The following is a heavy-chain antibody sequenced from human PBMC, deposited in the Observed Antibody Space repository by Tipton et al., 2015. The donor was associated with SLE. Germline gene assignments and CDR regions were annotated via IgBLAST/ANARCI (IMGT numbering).Heavy chain of an antibody. CDR1: GFTFRSRA. J-gene: IGHJ3*02. Sequence: SLRLSCAASGFTFRSRAMSWVRQAPGKGLEWVSSISGSGGSTYYADSVKGRFTISRDNSKNTLYLQMNSLRAEDTAVYYCAKNGYGSGKAFDIWGQGTMVTVSS. V-gene: IGHV3-23*01. CDR2: ISGSGGST. D-gene: IGHD3-10*01. CDR3: AKNGYGSGKAFDI.